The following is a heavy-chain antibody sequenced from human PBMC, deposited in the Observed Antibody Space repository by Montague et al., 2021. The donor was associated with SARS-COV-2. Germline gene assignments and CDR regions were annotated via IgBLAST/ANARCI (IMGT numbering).Heavy chain of an antibody. CDR1: GGSISSSNW. J-gene: IGHJ6*02. D-gene: IGHD4-17*01. Sequence: SGTLSLTCAVSGGSISSSNWWSWVRQPPGKGLEWIGEIYHSGSTNYNPSLKSRVTISVDKSKNQFSLKLSSVTAADTAVYYCARETTVRYYYYYGMDAWGQGTTVTVSS. CDR3: ARETTVRYYYYYGMDA. CDR2: IYHSGST. V-gene: IGHV4-4*02.